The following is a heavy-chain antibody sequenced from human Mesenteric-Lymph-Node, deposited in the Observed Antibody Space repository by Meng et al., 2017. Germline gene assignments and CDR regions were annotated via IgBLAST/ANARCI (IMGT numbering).Heavy chain of an antibody. CDR1: GFTFTNYP. D-gene: IGHD2-21*01. CDR3: ARELFSADDF. CDR2: VSFNGNKK. J-gene: IGHJ4*02. V-gene: IGHV3-30*04. Sequence: GESLKISCAASGFTFTNYPFHWVRQAPGKGLEWVGSVSFNGNKKYYADSVKGRFTISRDDSKNTLYVQMNSLRTQDTAVYYCARELFSADDFWGQGTLVTVSS.